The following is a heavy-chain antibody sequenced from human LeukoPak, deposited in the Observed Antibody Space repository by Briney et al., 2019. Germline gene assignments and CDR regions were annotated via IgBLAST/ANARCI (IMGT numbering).Heavy chain of an antibody. D-gene: IGHD5-12*01. CDR2: INHSGST. J-gene: IGHJ3*02. V-gene: IGHV4-34*01. CDR3: ARVSGLRYAFDI. CDR1: GGSFSGYY. Sequence: SETLSLTCAVYGGSFSGYYWSWIRQPPGKGLEWTGEINHSGSTNYNPSLKSRVTISVDTSKNQFSLKLSSVTAADTAVYYCARVSGLRYAFDIWGQGTMVTVSS.